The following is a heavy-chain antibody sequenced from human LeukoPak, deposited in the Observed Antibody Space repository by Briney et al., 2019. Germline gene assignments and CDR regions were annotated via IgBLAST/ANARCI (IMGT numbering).Heavy chain of an antibody. J-gene: IGHJ6*02. Sequence: ASAKVSCKVSGYTLTELSMHWVRQAPGKGLEWMGGFDPEDGETIYAQKFQGRVTMTEDTSTDTAYMELSSLRSEDTAVYYCATDRGIAAAGTLGYYGMDVWGQGTTVTVSS. V-gene: IGHV1-24*01. CDR2: FDPEDGET. CDR1: GYTLTELS. CDR3: ATDRGIAAAGTLGYYGMDV. D-gene: IGHD6-13*01.